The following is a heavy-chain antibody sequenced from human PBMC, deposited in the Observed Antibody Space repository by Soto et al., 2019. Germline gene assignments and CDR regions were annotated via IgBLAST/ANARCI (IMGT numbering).Heavy chain of an antibody. CDR2: ISSSGSTI. CDR1: GFTFSSYE. Sequence: PGGSLRLSCAASGFTFSSYEMNWVRRAPGKGLEWFSYISSSGSTIYYADSVKGRFTISRDNAKNSLYLQMNSLRAEDTAVYYCARDSYGSGSSPDGMDVWGQGTTVTVSS. J-gene: IGHJ6*02. V-gene: IGHV3-48*03. CDR3: ARDSYGSGSSPDGMDV. D-gene: IGHD3-10*01.